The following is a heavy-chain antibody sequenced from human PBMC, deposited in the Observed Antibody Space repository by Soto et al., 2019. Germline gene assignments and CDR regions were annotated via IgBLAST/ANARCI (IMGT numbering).Heavy chain of an antibody. CDR2: IIPIFGTS. J-gene: IGHJ6*02. Sequence: SVKVSCKTSGGTFSSYAISWVRQAPGQGLEWMGGIIPIFGTSNYAQKFQGRVTITADESTSTAYMELSSLRSEDTAVYYCARSRTLLGYYYGVDVWGQGTTVTVSS. V-gene: IGHV1-69*13. CDR3: ARSRTLLGYYYGVDV. D-gene: IGHD1-1*01. CDR1: GGTFSSYA.